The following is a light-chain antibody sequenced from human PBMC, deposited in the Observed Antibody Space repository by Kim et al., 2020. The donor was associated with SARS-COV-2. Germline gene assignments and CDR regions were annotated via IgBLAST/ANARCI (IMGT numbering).Light chain of an antibody. CDR1: SSNIGSNT. CDR3: AAWDDSLNGYV. CDR2: SYN. V-gene: IGLV1-44*01. Sequence: QSVLTQPPSASGTPGQRVTISCSGSSSNIGSNTVNWYQQLPGTAPKLLIYSYNQRPSGVPDRFSGSKSGTSASLAISGLQSADEADYYCAAWDDSLNGYVFGTGTKVTVL. J-gene: IGLJ1*01.